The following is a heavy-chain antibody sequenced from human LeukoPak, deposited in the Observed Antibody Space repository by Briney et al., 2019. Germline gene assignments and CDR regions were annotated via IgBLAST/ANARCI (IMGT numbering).Heavy chain of an antibody. D-gene: IGHD2-21*01. CDR1: GVTFRSHA. CDR2: IYENGGTT. J-gene: IGHJ4*02. V-gene: IGHV3-23*01. Sequence: GGSLRLSCVGSGVTFRSHAMSWVRQAPEKGLEFVSGIYENGGTTYYADSVKGRFSISRDNSKNTLYLQMDSLRGKDTAVYYCAKDFRIGYSAHFDYWGQGALVTVSS. CDR3: AKDFRIGYSAHFDY.